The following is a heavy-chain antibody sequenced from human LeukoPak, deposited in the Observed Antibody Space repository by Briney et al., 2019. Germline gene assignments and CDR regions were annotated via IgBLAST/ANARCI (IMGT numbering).Heavy chain of an antibody. CDR3: ARGYGDYDGLIDY. V-gene: IGHV1-69*06. CDR1: GGTFSSYA. J-gene: IGHJ4*02. CDR2: IIPIFGTA. Sequence: GASVKVSCKASGGTFSSYAISWVRQAPGPGLEWMGGIIPIFGTANYAQKFQGRVTITADKSTSTAYMELSSLRSEDTAVYSCARGYGDYDGLIDYRGQGTLVTASS. D-gene: IGHD4-17*01.